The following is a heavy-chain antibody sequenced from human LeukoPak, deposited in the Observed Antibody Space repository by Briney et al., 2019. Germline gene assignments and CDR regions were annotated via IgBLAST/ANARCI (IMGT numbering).Heavy chain of an antibody. V-gene: IGHV3-23*01. Sequence: GGSLRLSCAPSGFTFSNSAMSWVRQAPGKGLEWVSGISGSGGNTYYADSVKGRFTISRDNSKNTLYLQMNSLRAEDTAVYYCAKAGSINYWGQGTLVTVSS. CDR2: ISGSGGNT. D-gene: IGHD1-26*01. J-gene: IGHJ4*02. CDR3: AKAGSINY. CDR1: GFTFSNSA.